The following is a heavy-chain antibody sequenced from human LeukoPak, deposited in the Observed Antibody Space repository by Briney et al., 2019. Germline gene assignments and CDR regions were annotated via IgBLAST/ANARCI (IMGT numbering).Heavy chain of an antibody. CDR1: GGSISSYY. J-gene: IGHJ4*02. CDR3: ARDPSRHSYGYGGLDY. CDR2: IYTSGST. V-gene: IGHV4-4*07. Sequence: SETLSLTCTVSGGSISSYYWSWIRQPAGKGLEWIGRIYTSGSTNYNPSLKSRVTMSVDTSKNQFSLKLSSVTAADTAVYYCARDPSRHSYGYGGLDYWGQGTLVTVSS. D-gene: IGHD5-18*01.